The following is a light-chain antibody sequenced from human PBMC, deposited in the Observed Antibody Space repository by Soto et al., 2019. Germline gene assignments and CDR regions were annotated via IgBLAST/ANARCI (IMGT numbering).Light chain of an antibody. V-gene: IGKV1-39*01. CDR2: AAS. CDR3: QQSYSILGT. Sequence: DIQMTHSPSSLSASVGDRVTITSRASQSISSYLNWYQQKPGKAPKLLIYAASSLQSGVPSRFIGNESGKDFTDTISSLQPEDVATYYCQQSYSILGTFGQGTKVEI. J-gene: IGKJ1*01. CDR1: QSISSY.